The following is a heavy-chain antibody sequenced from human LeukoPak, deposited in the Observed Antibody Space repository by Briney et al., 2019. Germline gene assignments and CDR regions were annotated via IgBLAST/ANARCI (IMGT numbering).Heavy chain of an antibody. CDR1: GGSISSYY. CDR2: IYYTGST. V-gene: IGHV4-59*01. Sequence: SETLSLTCTVSGGSISSYYWSWIRQPPGKGLEWIGYIYYTGSTDYNPSLKSRVAISVDTSKNQFSLKLSSVTAADTAVYYCARSDYHNSGSHTVFDAFDIWGQGTRVTVSS. CDR3: ARSDYHNSGSHTVFDAFDI. D-gene: IGHD3-10*01. J-gene: IGHJ3*02.